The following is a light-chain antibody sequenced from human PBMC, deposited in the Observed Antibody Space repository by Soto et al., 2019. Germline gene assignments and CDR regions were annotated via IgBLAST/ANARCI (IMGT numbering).Light chain of an antibody. V-gene: IGLV1-51*01. Sequence: QSVLTQPPSVSASPGQKVTISCSGSSSDIGNNYVSWYQQLPGTDPKLLIYYNNKRPSGIPYRFSGSKSCTSGTLDITARQTGDEADYYCSTADGSLTGEVFGGGTKLTVL. CDR3: STADGSLTGEV. CDR1: SSDIGNNY. J-gene: IGLJ2*01. CDR2: YNN.